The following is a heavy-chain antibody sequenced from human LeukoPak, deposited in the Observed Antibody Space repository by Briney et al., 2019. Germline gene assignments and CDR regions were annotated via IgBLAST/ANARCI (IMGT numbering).Heavy chain of an antibody. CDR3: ARLADYFDY. V-gene: IGHV1-69*05. CDR1: GGTFSNYA. Sequence: SVKVSCKASGGTFSNYAISWVRQAPGQGLEWMGRIIPIFGTANYAQKFQGRVTITTDESTSTAYMELSNLRSEDTAVYYCARLADYFDYWGQGTLVTVSS. J-gene: IGHJ4*02. CDR2: IIPIFGTA.